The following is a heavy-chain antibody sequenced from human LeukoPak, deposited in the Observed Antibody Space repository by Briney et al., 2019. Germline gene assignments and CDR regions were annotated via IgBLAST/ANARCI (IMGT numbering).Heavy chain of an antibody. CDR2: IIPIFGTS. CDR3: ARDVVRGVINGNWFDP. J-gene: IGHJ5*02. Sequence: SVKVSCKASGGTFSSYAISWVRQAPGQGLEWMGGIIPIFGTSNYAQEFQGRVTITADESTSTAYMELISLRSEDTAVYYCARDVVRGVINGNWFDPWGQGTLVSVSP. D-gene: IGHD3-10*01. V-gene: IGHV1-69*13. CDR1: GGTFSSYA.